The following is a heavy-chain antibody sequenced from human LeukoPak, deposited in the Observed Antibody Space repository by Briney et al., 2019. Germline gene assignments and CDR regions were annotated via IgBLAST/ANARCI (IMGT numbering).Heavy chain of an antibody. Sequence: SETLSLTCAVYGGSFSGYYWSWIRQPAGKGLEWIGLIYSSGSTSYNPSLKSRVTMSVDTSKNQFSLKLSSVTAADTAVYYCARLCGVVAATHYWYFDLWGRGTLVTVSS. CDR3: ARLCGVVAATHYWYFDL. CDR2: IYSSGST. V-gene: IGHV4-59*10. D-gene: IGHD2-15*01. CDR1: GGSFSGYY. J-gene: IGHJ2*01.